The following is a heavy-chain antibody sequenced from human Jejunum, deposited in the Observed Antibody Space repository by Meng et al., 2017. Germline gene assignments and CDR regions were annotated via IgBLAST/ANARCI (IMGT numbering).Heavy chain of an antibody. Sequence: QERGACRLTPAEPPLPTCAVYGVFFSCYRSSWSREPRGEGLEMVGEINDSGSTHYRPYRESRLSISADASKNRLSLRLNSVTAADTAVYSCVYSNYRSDYWGQGTLVTVSS. J-gene: IGHJ4*02. V-gene: IGHV4-34*01. CDR2: INDSGST. CDR3: VYSNYRSDY. D-gene: IGHD4-11*01. CDR1: GVFFSCYR.